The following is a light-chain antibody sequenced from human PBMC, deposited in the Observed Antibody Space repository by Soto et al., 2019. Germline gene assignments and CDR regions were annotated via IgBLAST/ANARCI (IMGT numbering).Light chain of an antibody. CDR2: DVT. CDR3: SSYTSSSTYV. J-gene: IGLJ1*01. V-gene: IGLV2-14*01. Sequence: QSVLTQPASVSGSPGQSITISCTEASSDIDGYNYVSWYQQHPVKAPKLIIYDVTNLPSGVSNRFSGSKSGNTASLTISGLQAEDEADYYCSSYTSSSTYVFGTGTKLTVL. CDR1: SSDIDGYNY.